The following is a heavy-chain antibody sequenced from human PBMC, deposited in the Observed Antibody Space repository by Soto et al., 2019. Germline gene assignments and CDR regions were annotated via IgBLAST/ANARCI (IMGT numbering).Heavy chain of an antibody. V-gene: IGHV4-59*01. J-gene: IGHJ5*02. CDR3: ARDHLGYCTNGVCYTGFHWFDP. CDR2: IYYSGST. CDR1: GGSISSYY. Sequence: TLSLTCTVSGGSISSYYWSWIRQPPGKGLEWIGYIYYSGSTNYNPSLKSRVTISVDTSKNQFSLKLSSVTAADTAVYYCARDHLGYCTNGVCYTGFHWFDPWGQGTLVTVSS. D-gene: IGHD2-8*01.